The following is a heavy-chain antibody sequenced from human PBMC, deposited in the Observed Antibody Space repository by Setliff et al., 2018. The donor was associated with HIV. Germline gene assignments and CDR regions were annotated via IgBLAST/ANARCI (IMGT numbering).Heavy chain of an antibody. CDR1: GFSVNSDCY. J-gene: IGHJ5*02. D-gene: IGHD1-1*01. V-gene: IGHV4-38-2*01. CDR2: IYHSGST. Sequence: PSETLSLTCAVSGFSVNSDCYWAWIRQSPGRGLEWIGQIYHSGSTRYNPSIRSRVTMSIDTSKDHFSLKLTSLTASDTAIYYCARLWLHKEDDKPRFDPWGQGILVTVSS. CDR3: ARLWLHKEDDKPRFDP.